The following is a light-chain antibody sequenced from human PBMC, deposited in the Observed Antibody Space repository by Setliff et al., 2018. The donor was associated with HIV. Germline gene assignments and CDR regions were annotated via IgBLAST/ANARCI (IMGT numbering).Light chain of an antibody. Sequence: LPQPASVSGSPGQSITISCTGTSSDVGSYNLVSWYQQHPGKAPKLMIYEVSKRPSGVSNRFSGSKSGNTASLTISGLQAEDETDYYCCSYAGSSTYVFGTGTKVTVL. V-gene: IGLV2-23*02. CDR3: CSYAGSSTYV. CDR2: EVS. J-gene: IGLJ1*01. CDR1: SSDVGSYNL.